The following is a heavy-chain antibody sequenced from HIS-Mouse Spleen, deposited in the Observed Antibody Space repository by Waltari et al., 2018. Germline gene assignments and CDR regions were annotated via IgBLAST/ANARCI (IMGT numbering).Heavy chain of an antibody. Sequence: QVQLQQWGAGLLKPSETLSLTCAVYGGSFSGYYWSWISKPPGKGLEWIGEINHSGSTNYNPSLKSRVTISVDTSKNQFSLKLSSVTAADTAVYYCARGRFHSWNDAFDIWGQGTMVTVSS. V-gene: IGHV4-34*01. CDR2: INHSGST. CDR1: GGSFSGYY. J-gene: IGHJ3*02. CDR3: ARGRFHSWNDAFDI. D-gene: IGHD1-1*01.